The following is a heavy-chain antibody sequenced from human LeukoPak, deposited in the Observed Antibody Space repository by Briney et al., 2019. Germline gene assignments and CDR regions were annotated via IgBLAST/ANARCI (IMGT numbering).Heavy chain of an antibody. V-gene: IGHV3-48*03. D-gene: IGHD3-16*01. J-gene: IGHJ4*02. CDR2: ISSSGSAI. CDR3: ARDASLAGDRVEY. Sequence: GGSLRLSCAASEFTFTSYELNWVRQAPGNGLEWVSYISSSGSAIYYADSVKGRFTISRDNAKNSLYLQMNSLRAEDTGVYYCARDASLAGDRVEYWGQGTLVTVSS. CDR1: EFTFTSYE.